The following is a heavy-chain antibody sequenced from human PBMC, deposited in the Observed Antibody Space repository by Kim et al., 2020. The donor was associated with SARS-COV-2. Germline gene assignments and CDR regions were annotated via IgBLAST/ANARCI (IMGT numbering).Heavy chain of an antibody. D-gene: IGHD3-22*01. CDR3: ARGITMMETPVYFDY. J-gene: IGHJ4*02. CDR2: ISSSGSTI. V-gene: IGHV3-11*04. Sequence: GGSLRLSCAASGFTFSDYYMSWIRQAPGKGLEWVSYISSSGSTIYYADSVKGRFTISRDNAKNSLYLQMNSLRAEDTAVYYCARGITMMETPVYFDYWGQGTLVTVSS. CDR1: GFTFSDYY.